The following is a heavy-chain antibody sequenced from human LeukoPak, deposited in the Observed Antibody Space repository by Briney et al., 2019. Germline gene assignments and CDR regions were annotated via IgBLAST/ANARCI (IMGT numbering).Heavy chain of an antibody. V-gene: IGHV1-18*01. CDR3: ARHDSSSCGYYNDF. J-gene: IGHJ4*01. CDR2: ISAYNGNT. CDR1: GYTFTNYG. Sequence: ASVKVSCKASGYTFTNYGVNWVRQAPGQGLEWMGWISAYNGNTNFAQKLQGRVTMTTNTSTSTAYLELRSLRSDDTAVYYCARHDSSSCGYYNDFWGHGTLVTVSS. D-gene: IGHD3-22*01.